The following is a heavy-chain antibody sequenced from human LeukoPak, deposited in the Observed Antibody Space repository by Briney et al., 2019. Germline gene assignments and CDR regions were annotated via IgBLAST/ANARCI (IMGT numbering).Heavy chain of an antibody. V-gene: IGHV3-23*01. Sequence: GGSLRLSCAASGFTFSSYAMSWVRQAPGKGLEWVSTISGSGGRTYYPDSVNGRFTISRDNSKNTLYLQMNSLRAEDTAVYFCAKLVGSSSSYASIDYWGQGTLVTVSS. D-gene: IGHD6-13*01. J-gene: IGHJ4*02. CDR2: ISGSGGRT. CDR1: GFTFSSYA. CDR3: AKLVGSSSSYASIDY.